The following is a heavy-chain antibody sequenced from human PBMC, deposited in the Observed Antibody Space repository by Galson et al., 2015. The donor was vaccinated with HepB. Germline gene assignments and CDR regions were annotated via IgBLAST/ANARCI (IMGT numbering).Heavy chain of an antibody. CDR3: AKVAILGATPHYFDY. D-gene: IGHD3-16*01. Sequence: SLRLSCAASGFTFTRYAITWVRQAPGKGLEYISSISGDGGVTYYADSVKGRFTISRDNSKNTVYLQVNSLRAEDTAVYSCAKVAILGATPHYFDYWGQGILVTVSS. V-gene: IGHV3-23*01. CDR1: GFTFTRYA. CDR2: ISGDGGVT. J-gene: IGHJ4*02.